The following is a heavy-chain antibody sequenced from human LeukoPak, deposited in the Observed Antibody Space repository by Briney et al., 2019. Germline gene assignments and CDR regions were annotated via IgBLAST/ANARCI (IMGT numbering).Heavy chain of an antibody. V-gene: IGHV4-59*01. Sequence: KSSETLSLTCTVSGGSIRNYYWSWIRQPPGKGLEWIGYIFYSGSTNYNPSLKSRVTISVDTSKNQFSLKLRSVTAADTAVYYCARVYYSSSYDYWYFDLWGRGTLVTVSS. CDR2: IFYSGST. D-gene: IGHD6-13*01. CDR1: GGSIRNYY. CDR3: ARVYYSSSYDYWYFDL. J-gene: IGHJ2*01.